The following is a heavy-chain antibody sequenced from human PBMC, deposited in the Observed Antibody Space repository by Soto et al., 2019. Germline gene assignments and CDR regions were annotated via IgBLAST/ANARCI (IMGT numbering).Heavy chain of an antibody. J-gene: IGHJ5*02. Sequence: PSETLSLTCTVSGGSISSGDYYWSWIRQPPGKGLEWIGYIYYSGSTYYNPSLKSRVTISVDTSKNQFSLKLSSVTAADTAVYYCARAPYYYDSSGLVNWFDPRGQGTLVTVSS. CDR3: ARAPYYYDSSGLVNWFDP. D-gene: IGHD3-22*01. CDR1: GGSISSGDYY. V-gene: IGHV4-30-4*01. CDR2: IYYSGST.